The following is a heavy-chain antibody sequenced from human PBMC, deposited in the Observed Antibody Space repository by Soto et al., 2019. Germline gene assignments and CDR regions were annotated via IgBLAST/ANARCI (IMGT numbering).Heavy chain of an antibody. Sequence: PSETLSLTCAVSGYSISSGYYWVWIRQPPGKGLEWIGTISHTGSTYYSPSLKSRVTMSVDTSKNQFSLKLTSVTAAATAVYHCARATITTRGGGWFDPWGQGTLVTVS. CDR2: ISHTGST. CDR3: ARATITTRGGGWFDP. D-gene: IGHD4-4*01. CDR1: GYSISSGYY. J-gene: IGHJ5*02. V-gene: IGHV4-38-2*01.